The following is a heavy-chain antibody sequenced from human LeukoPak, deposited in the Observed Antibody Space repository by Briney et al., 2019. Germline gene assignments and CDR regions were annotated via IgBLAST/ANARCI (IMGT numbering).Heavy chain of an antibody. CDR1: GYTFTGYY. D-gene: IGHD2-21*02. CDR2: INPNSGST. V-gene: IGHV1-2*02. Sequence: VKVSCKASGYTFTGYYMHWVRQAPGQGLEWMGWINPNSGSTNYAQRFQGRVTMTRDTSTSTAYMELSRLRSDDTAVYYCARVVTATGFDYWGQGTLVTVSS. CDR3: ARVVTATGFDY. J-gene: IGHJ4*02.